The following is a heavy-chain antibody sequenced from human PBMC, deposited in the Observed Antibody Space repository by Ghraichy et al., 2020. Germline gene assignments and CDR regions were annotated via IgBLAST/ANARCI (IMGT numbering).Heavy chain of an antibody. CDR3: ARLWGSGYDSNYYYGMDV. CDR2: IYPGDSDT. D-gene: IGHD5-12*01. Sequence: GESLNISCKGSGYSFTSYWIGWVRQMPGKGLEWMGIIYPGDSDTRYSPSFQGQVTISADKSISTAYLQWSSLKASDTAMYYCARLWGSGYDSNYYYGMDVWGQGTTVTVSS. J-gene: IGHJ6*02. CDR1: GYSFTSYW. V-gene: IGHV5-51*01.